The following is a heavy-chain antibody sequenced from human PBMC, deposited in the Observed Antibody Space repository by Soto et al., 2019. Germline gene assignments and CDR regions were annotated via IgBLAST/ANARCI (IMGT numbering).Heavy chain of an antibody. CDR1: GFIFSSSA. CDR2: ISGSGETT. Sequence: EVQVLESGGGLEQPGGSLRLSCAASGFIFSSSAMGWVRQPPGKGLEWVSGISGSGETTYYADSVRGRFTISRDNSKNTLWLQMDSLRADDTAIYYCAKDLRSGTYSLYGMDVWGQGTTVTVSS. V-gene: IGHV3-23*01. CDR3: AKDLRSGTYSLYGMDV. D-gene: IGHD3-10*01. J-gene: IGHJ6*02.